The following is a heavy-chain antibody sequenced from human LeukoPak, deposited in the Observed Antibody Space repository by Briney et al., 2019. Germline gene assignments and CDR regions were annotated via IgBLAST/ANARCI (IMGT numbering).Heavy chain of an antibody. J-gene: IGHJ6*04. Sequence: GGSLRLSCAASGFTFSSYWMSWVRQAPGKGLEWVANIKQDGSEKYYVDSAKGRFTISRDNAKNSLYLQMNSLRAEDTAVYYCTELGITMIGGVWGKGTTVTISS. CDR3: TELGITMIGGV. V-gene: IGHV3-7*01. CDR2: IKQDGSEK. CDR1: GFTFSSYW. D-gene: IGHD3-10*02.